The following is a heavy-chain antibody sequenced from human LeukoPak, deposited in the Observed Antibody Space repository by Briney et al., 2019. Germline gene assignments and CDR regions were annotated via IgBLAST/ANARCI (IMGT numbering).Heavy chain of an antibody. CDR3: AISLQYDYVWGSYSDY. CDR2: ISAYNDNT. J-gene: IGHJ4*02. V-gene: IGHV1-18*01. D-gene: IGHD3-16*01. CDR1: GYTFTSYG. Sequence: ASVKVSCKASGYTFTSYGISWVRQAPGQGLEWMGWISAYNDNTNYAQKLQGRVTMTTDTSTSTAYMELRSLRSDDTAVYYCAISLQYDYVWGSYSDYWGQGTLVTVSS.